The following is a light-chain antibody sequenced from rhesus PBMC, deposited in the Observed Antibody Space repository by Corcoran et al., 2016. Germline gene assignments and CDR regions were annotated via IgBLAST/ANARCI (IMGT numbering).Light chain of an antibody. CDR3: QQGYSTPYS. J-gene: IGKJ2*01. CDR2: AAS. V-gene: IGKV1-33*02. CDR1: QGISNA. Sequence: DIQMSQSPSSLSAAVGDKVTITCRASQGISNALAWYQQKPGKAPKLLIYAASSLESGVPSRLSGSRSGTDFTLTISSLQPEAFAAYYCQQGYSTPYSFGQGTKVEIK.